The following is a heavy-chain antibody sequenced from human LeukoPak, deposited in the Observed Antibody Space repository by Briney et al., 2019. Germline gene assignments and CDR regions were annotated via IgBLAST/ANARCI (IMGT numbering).Heavy chain of an antibody. CDR2: INHSGSS. D-gene: IGHD5-12*01. V-gene: IGHV4-34*01. J-gene: IGHJ4*02. Sequence: SETLSLTCAVYGGSFSGYYWSWIRQPPGKGLEWIGEINHSGSSNYNPSLKSRVTISVDTSKNQFSLKLSSVTAAATAVYYCARGRGVVATITGGVQVYFDYWGQGTLVTVSS. CDR1: GGSFSGYY. CDR3: ARGRGVVATITGGVQVYFDY.